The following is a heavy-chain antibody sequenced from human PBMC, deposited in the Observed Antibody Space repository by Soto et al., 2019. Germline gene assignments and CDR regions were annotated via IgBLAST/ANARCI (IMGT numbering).Heavy chain of an antibody. J-gene: IGHJ4*02. CDR2: LYIGRMSTTETT. Sequence: PSETRSLTCTVSGGSVRGYYWIWIRQSPHKGLEWLGRLYIGRMSTTETTTYNPSLKGRVTMSVDTSKNHFSLQLNSVTAADTAIYYCANLRAGAGPLDNWRPGTLVTVSS. V-gene: IGHV4-4*07. CDR3: ANLRAGAGPLDN. D-gene: IGHD6-19*01. CDR1: GGSVRGYY.